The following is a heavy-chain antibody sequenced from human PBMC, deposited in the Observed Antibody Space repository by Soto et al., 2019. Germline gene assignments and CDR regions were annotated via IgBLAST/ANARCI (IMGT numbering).Heavy chain of an antibody. CDR1: GFTFSSYS. Sequence: EVQLVESGGGLVKPGGSLRLSCAASGFTFSSYSMNWVRQAPGKGLEWVSSISSSSSYIYYADSVKGRFTISRDNAKNSLCLQMNSLRAEDTAVYYCARDKGVGVDPTFDYWGQGTLVTVSS. J-gene: IGHJ4*02. V-gene: IGHV3-21*01. CDR3: ARDKGVGVDPTFDY. D-gene: IGHD3-3*01. CDR2: ISSSSSYI.